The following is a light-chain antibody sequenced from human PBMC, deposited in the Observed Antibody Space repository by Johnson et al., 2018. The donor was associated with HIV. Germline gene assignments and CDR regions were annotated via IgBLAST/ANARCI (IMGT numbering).Light chain of an antibody. Sequence: QSVLTQPPSVSAAPGQKVTISCSGSSSNIGNNYVSWYQQLPGTAPRIVTYDNTKRPSEIPDRFSGSKYVTSDTLGITGLPRGDEADYYCGTWDSSLSAYVFGTGTKVTVL. V-gene: IGLV1-51*01. CDR2: DNT. CDR1: SSNIGNNY. J-gene: IGLJ1*01. CDR3: GTWDSSLSAYV.